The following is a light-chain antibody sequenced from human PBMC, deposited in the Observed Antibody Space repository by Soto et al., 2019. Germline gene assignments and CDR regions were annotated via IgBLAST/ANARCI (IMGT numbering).Light chain of an antibody. Sequence: EIVMTQSPATLSVSPGERATLSCRASQSVSSSYLAWYQQKPGQAPRLLIYDASNRATGIPARFGGSGSGTDFTLTISSLEPEDFAVYYCQQRSNWIFTFGQGTRLEIK. CDR2: DAS. CDR3: QQRSNWIFT. J-gene: IGKJ5*01. CDR1: QSVSSSY. V-gene: IGKV3D-20*02.